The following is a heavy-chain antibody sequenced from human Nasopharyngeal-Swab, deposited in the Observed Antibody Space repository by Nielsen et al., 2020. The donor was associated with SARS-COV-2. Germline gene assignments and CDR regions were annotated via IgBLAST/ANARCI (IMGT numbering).Heavy chain of an antibody. J-gene: IGHJ5*02. Sequence: VKVSCKASGGTFSSYAISWVRQAPGQGLEWMGGIIPIFGTANYAQKFQGRVTITADESTSTAYMELSSLRSEDTAVYYCARDSGDYDILKNWFDPWGQGTLVTVSS. CDR3: ARDSGDYDILKNWFDP. CDR1: GGTFSSYA. D-gene: IGHD3-9*01. V-gene: IGHV1-69*13. CDR2: IIPIFGTA.